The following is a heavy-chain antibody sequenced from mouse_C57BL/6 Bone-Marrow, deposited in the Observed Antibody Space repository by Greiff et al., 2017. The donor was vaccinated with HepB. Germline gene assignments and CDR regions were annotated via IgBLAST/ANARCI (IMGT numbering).Heavy chain of an antibody. Sequence: VQLQQSGGELVRPGASVKLSCTASGFNIKDDYMHWVKQRPEQGLEWIGWIDPENGDTEYASKFQGKATITADTSSNTAYLQLSSLTSEDTAVYYCTTIIRAYWGQGTTLTVSS. CDR3: TTIIRAY. J-gene: IGHJ2*01. V-gene: IGHV14-4*01. CDR2: IDPENGDT. D-gene: IGHD3-1*01. CDR1: GFNIKDDY.